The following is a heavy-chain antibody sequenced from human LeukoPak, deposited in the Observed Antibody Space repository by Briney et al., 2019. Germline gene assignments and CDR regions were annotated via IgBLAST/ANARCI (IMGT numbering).Heavy chain of an antibody. CDR1: GGPISSSSYY. D-gene: IGHD3-3*01. Sequence: PSETLSLTCTVSGGPISSSSYYWGWIRQPPGKGLEWIGSIYYSGSTYYNPSLKSRVTISVDTSKNQFSLKLSSVTAADTAVYYCARPKRELRFLEWLSVDYYMDVWGKGTTVTVSS. V-gene: IGHV4-39*01. J-gene: IGHJ6*03. CDR3: ARPKRELRFLEWLSVDYYMDV. CDR2: IYYSGST.